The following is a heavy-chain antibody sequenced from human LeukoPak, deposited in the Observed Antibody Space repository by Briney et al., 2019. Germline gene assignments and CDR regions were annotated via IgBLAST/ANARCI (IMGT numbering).Heavy chain of an antibody. CDR1: GGSISSVSYY. Sequence: SETLSLTCTVSGGSISSVSYYWSWIREAAGKGLEWIGRIYTSGSTEYNPSLKSRVTVSVDTSKNQFSLQLNSVTPEDTAVYYCARDIGEQQLVQSPGWFDPWGQGTLVTVSS. CDR2: IYTSGST. V-gene: IGHV4-61*02. CDR3: ARDIGEQQLVQSPGWFDP. J-gene: IGHJ5*02. D-gene: IGHD6-13*01.